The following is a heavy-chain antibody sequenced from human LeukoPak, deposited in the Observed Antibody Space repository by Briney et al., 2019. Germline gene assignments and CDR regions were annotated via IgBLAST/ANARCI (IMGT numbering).Heavy chain of an antibody. Sequence: GASVKVSCKASGYTFTGYYMHWVRQAPGQGLEWMGWINPNSGGTNYAQKFQGRVTMTRDTSISTAYMELSRLRSDDTAVYYCARDARYYSGGSCYERVPNDYWGQGTLVTVSS. D-gene: IGHD2-15*01. V-gene: IGHV1-2*02. J-gene: IGHJ4*02. CDR1: GYTFTGYY. CDR2: INPNSGGT. CDR3: ARDARYYSGGSCYERVPNDY.